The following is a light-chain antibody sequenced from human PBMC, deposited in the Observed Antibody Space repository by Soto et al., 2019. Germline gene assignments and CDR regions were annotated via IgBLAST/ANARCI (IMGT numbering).Light chain of an antibody. V-gene: IGKV2-28*01. Sequence: DIVMTQSPLSLPVTPGEPASISCRSSQSLLHSNGYNYLDWYLQKPGQSPQLLIYLGSNRASGGPDRFTGSGAGTDFRLKISRVEAEDVGVYYGMQALQSPRTFGQGTKVEI. J-gene: IGKJ1*01. CDR1: QSLLHSNGYNY. CDR2: LGS. CDR3: MQALQSPRT.